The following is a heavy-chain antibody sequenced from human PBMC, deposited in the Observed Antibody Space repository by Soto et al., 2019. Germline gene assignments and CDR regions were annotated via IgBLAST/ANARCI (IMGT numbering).Heavy chain of an antibody. D-gene: IGHD3-22*01. CDR1: GFTCSSYA. J-gene: IGHJ4*02. CDR3: SRGALEAYYDSSVYYY. V-gene: IGHV3-30-3*01. Sequence: GGLLRLSCAASGFTCSSYAMHRVRQAPGKGLEWVAVISYDGSNKYYADSVKGRFTISRDNSKNTLYLQMNSLRAEDTVFFYCSRGALEAYYDSSVYYYWGQGTLVTVSS. CDR2: ISYDGSNK.